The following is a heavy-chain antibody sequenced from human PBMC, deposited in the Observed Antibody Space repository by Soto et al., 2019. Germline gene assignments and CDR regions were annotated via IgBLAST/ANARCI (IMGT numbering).Heavy chain of an antibody. Sequence: QVQLVESGGGLVKPGGSLRLSCAASGFTFSDYYMSWIRQAPGKGLEWVSYINSSSSYTNYADSVKGRFTISRDNGKNSQYLQIHSPRGEDTGVYYYARAPVAAGGRGYVDSWSRCTLVTVPP. CDR3: ARAPVAAGGRGYVDS. V-gene: IGHV3-11*05. CDR2: INSSSSYT. D-gene: IGHD2-15*01. CDR1: GFTFSDYY. J-gene: IGHJ2*01.